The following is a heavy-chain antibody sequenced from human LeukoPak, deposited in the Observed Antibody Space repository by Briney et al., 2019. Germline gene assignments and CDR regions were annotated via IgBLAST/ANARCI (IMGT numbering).Heavy chain of an antibody. J-gene: IGHJ4*02. Sequence: GGSLRLSCAASGFTFSTYWMHWVRQAPGKGLVWVSRINSDGRSTTYADFVKGRFTISRDNAKNTLYLQMNSLRAEDTAVCYCAREGTSGWYYFDYWGQGTLVTVSS. CDR1: GFTFSTYW. D-gene: IGHD6-19*01. V-gene: IGHV3-74*01. CDR3: AREGTSGWYYFDY. CDR2: INSDGRST.